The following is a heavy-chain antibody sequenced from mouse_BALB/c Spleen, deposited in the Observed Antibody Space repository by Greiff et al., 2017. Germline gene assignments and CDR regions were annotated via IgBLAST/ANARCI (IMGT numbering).Heavy chain of an antibody. Sequence: EVKVEESGGGLVQPGGSLKLSCAASGFTFSSYGMSWVRQTPDKRLELVATINSNGGSTYYPDSMKGRFTVSRDNANNTLYLQMSSLKSEDTAMYYCASDMGLRGDCDYWGQGTSLTVSS. V-gene: IGHV5-6-3*01. CDR1: GFTFSSYG. CDR2: INSNGGST. J-gene: IGHJ2*02. D-gene: IGHD3-2*02. CDR3: ASDMGLRGDCDY.